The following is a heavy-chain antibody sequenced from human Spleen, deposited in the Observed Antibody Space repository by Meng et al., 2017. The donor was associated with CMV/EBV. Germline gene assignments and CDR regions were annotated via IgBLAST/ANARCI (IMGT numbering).Heavy chain of an antibody. J-gene: IGHJ4*02. Sequence: GESLKISCEGSGFTFSYYAMSWVRQAPGKGLEWVSAIGGSDDNTNHADSVKGRFTISRDNSKNTLFLQMNSLRVEDTAMYYCAKDPGEIDYWGRGTLVTVSS. CDR3: AKDPGEIDY. D-gene: IGHD7-27*01. CDR1: GFTFSYYA. V-gene: IGHV3-23*01. CDR2: IGGSDDNT.